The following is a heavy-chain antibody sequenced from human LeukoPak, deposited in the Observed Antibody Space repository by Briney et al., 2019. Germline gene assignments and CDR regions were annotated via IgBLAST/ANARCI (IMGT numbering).Heavy chain of an antibody. J-gene: IGHJ5*02. CDR2: MKSKPEGGTT. CDR3: TTGNP. CDR1: GFTFVNAS. Sequence: GGSLRLSCLTSGFTFVNASMSWVRQAPGKGLEWVGLMKSKPEGGTTFYAAPVKDRFSISRDDSRNTLYLQLNSLTIGDTGVYYCTTGNPWGQGTLVTVSS. V-gene: IGHV3-15*01.